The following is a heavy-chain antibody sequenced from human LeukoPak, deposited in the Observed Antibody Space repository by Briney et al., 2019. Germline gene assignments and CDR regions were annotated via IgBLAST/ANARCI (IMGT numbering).Heavy chain of an antibody. J-gene: IGHJ4*02. D-gene: IGHD3-22*01. CDR2: IRYDGSNK. CDR1: GFTFSSYG. CDR3: AKTWAYYYDSSGYRPIVY. Sequence: GGSLRLSCAASGFTFSSYGMHWVRQAPGKGLEWVAFIRYDGSNKYYADSVKGRFTISRDNSKNTLYLQMNSLIAEDTAVYYCAKTWAYYYDSSGYRPIVYWGQGTLVTVSS. V-gene: IGHV3-30*02.